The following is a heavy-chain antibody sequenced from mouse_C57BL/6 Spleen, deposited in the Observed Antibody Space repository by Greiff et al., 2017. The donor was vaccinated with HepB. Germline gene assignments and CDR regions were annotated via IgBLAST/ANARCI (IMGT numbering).Heavy chain of an antibody. J-gene: IGHJ3*01. Sequence: EVQLVESGPGLVKPSQSLSLTCSVTGYSITSGYYWNWIRQFPGNKLEWMGYISYDGSNNYNPSLKNRISITRDTSKNQFFLKLNSVTTEDTATYYCARRGGSSYGFAYWGQGTLVTVSA. V-gene: IGHV3-6*01. D-gene: IGHD1-1*01. CDR3: ARRGGSSYGFAY. CDR2: ISYDGSN. CDR1: GYSITSGYY.